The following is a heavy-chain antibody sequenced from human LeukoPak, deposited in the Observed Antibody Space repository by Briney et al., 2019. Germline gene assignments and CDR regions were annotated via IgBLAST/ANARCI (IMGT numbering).Heavy chain of an antibody. Sequence: PGGSLRLSCAASGFTFDDYAMHWVRQAPGKGLEWVSGISWNSGSIGYADSVKGRFTISRDNAKNSLYLQMNSLRAEDTALYYCAKDIQKVIGWDAFDIWGQGTMVTVSS. CDR1: GFTFDDYA. D-gene: IGHD2-21*01. J-gene: IGHJ3*02. CDR2: ISWNSGSI. CDR3: AKDIQKVIGWDAFDI. V-gene: IGHV3-9*01.